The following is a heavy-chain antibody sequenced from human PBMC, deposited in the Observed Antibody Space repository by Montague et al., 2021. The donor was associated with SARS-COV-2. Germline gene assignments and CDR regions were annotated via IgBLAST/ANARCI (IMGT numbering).Heavy chain of an antibody. Sequence: SETQSLPCTVSGGSISSSSYYWGWIRQPPGKGLEWIGGIYYSGSTYYNPSLKSRVTISVDTSKNQFSLKLSSVTAADTAVYYCAGSPPGIAAAGTVAAFDIWGQGTMVTVSS. V-gene: IGHV4-39*01. CDR3: AGSPPGIAAAGTVAAFDI. CDR2: IYYSGST. D-gene: IGHD6-13*01. CDR1: GGSISSSSYY. J-gene: IGHJ3*02.